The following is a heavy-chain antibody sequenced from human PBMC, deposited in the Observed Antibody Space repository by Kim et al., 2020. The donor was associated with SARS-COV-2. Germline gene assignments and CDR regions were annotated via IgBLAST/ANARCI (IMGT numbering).Heavy chain of an antibody. Sequence: DYAAPVKGRFTISRDDSKNTLYLQMNSLKTEDTAVYYCTTDSSGYSDFDYWGQGTLVTVSS. V-gene: IGHV3-15*01. D-gene: IGHD3-22*01. J-gene: IGHJ4*02. CDR3: TTDSSGYSDFDY.